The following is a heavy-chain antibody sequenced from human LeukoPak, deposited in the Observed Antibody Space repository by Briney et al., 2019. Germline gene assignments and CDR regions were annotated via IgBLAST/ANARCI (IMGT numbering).Heavy chain of an antibody. CDR3: TTVTLLSLSYYYYMGV. Sequence: GGSLRLSCAASGFTFSNAWMSWVRQAPGKGLEWVGRIKSKTDGGTTDYAAPVKGRFTISRDDSKNTLYLQMNSLKTEDTAVYYCTTVTLLSLSYYYYMGVWGKGTTVTVSS. V-gene: IGHV3-15*01. D-gene: IGHD1-26*01. CDR1: GFTFSNAW. CDR2: IKSKTDGGTT. J-gene: IGHJ6*03.